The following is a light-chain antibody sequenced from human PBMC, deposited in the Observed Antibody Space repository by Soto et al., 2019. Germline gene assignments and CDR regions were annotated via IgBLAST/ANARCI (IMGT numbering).Light chain of an antibody. CDR2: GAS. CDR1: QSVIGSY. CDR3: QQRSIWPPLFT. V-gene: IGKV3-11*01. Sequence: IVLTQSPGTLSLSPGERATLSCRASQSVIGSYLAWYQQKPGQAPRLLIYGASNRATGIPARFSGSGSGTDFTLTISSLEPEDFAIYFCQQRSIWPPLFTFGPGTRVEIK. J-gene: IGKJ3*01.